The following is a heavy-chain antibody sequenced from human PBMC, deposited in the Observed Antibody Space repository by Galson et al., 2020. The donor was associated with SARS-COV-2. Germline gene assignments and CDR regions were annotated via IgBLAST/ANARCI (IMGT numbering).Heavy chain of an antibody. CDR2: IGTAGDT. CDR1: GFTFSSYD. D-gene: IGHD5-12*01. J-gene: IGHJ6*03. CDR3: ARGVATITPPYYYYMDV. Sequence: GESLKISCAASGFTFSSYDMHWVRQATGKGLEWVSAIGTAGDTYYPGSVKGRFTISRENAKNSLYLQMNSLRAGDTAVYYCARGVATITPPYYYYMDVWVKWTTVTVSS. V-gene: IGHV3-13*04.